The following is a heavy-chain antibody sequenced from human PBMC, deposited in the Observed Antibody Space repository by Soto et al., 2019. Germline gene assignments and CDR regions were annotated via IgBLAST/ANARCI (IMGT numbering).Heavy chain of an antibody. CDR3: ARHDETPTQRGWRWFAP. CDR2: IYYSGST. D-gene: IGHD2-15*01. V-gene: IGHV4-39*01. CDR1: GDSISSSSYY. J-gene: IGHJ5*02. Sequence: SETLSLTCTGSGDSISSSSYYGGWIRQPPGKGLEWIASIYYSGSTHYNPSLKSRGTISVDTSMDQFSLQLTSVTAADMSVYYCARHDETPTQRGWRWFAPWGRGTLVPVSS.